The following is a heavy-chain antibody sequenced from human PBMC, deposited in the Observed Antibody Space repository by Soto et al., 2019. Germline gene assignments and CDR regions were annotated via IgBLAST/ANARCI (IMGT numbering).Heavy chain of an antibody. V-gene: IGHV3-53*01. Sequence: PGGSLRLSCAASGFSFRGKNYLTWVRQAPGKGLEWLSGLYDTDGTYYADSVRGRFTISRDNSKNTLYLQMKSLRAEDSASYYCAKEDTSSGSLDYWGQGALVTSPQ. CDR1: GFSFRGKNY. CDR3: AKEDTSSGSLDY. J-gene: IGHJ4*02. CDR2: LYDTDGT. D-gene: IGHD6-19*01.